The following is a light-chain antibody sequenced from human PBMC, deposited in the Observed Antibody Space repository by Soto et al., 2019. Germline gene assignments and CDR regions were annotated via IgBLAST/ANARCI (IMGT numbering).Light chain of an antibody. CDR1: QSVSSSY. CDR3: QQYGSSSLT. Sequence: TLSLSPGERATLSCRASQSVSSSYLAWYQQKPGQAPRLLIYGASSRATGIPDRFSGSGSGTDSTLTISRLEPEDFAVYYCQQYGSSSLTFGGGTKVDIK. CDR2: GAS. J-gene: IGKJ4*01. V-gene: IGKV3-20*01.